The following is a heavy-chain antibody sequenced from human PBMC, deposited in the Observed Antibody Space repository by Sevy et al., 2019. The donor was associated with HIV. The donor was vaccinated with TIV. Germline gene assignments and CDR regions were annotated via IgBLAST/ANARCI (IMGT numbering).Heavy chain of an antibody. D-gene: IGHD4-17*01. CDR2: IIPIFGTA. Sequence: ASVKVSCKASGGTFSSYAISLVRQAPGQGLEWMGGIIPIFGTANYAQKFQGRVTITADESTSTAYMELSSLRSEDTAVYYCARARLYGDYYYGMDVWGQGTTVTVSS. CDR3: ARARLYGDYYYGMDV. J-gene: IGHJ6*02. CDR1: GGTFSSYA. V-gene: IGHV1-69*13.